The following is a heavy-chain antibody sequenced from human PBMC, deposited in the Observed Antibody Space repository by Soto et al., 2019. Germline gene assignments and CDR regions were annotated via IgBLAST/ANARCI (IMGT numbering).Heavy chain of an antibody. CDR3: ARARSRFYDFWSGQDYYYMDV. Sequence: SEALSLTCTVSGGSISSYYWSWIRQPPGKGLEWIGYIYYSGSTNYNPSLKSRVTISVDTSKNQFSLKLSSVTAADTAVYYCARARSRFYDFWSGQDYYYMDVWGKGTTVTVSS. J-gene: IGHJ6*03. D-gene: IGHD3-3*01. CDR1: GGSISSYY. V-gene: IGHV4-59*01. CDR2: IYYSGST.